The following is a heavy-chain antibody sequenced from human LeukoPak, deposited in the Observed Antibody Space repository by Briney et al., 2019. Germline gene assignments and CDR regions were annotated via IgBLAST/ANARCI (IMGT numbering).Heavy chain of an antibody. J-gene: IGHJ2*01. Sequence: SETLSLTCTVSGGSNSSYYWSSMRQPPGKGLEWIGYICYSGSTNYNPSLKSRVTISVDTSKNQFSLKLSSVTAADTAVYYCARQGGGFWYFDLWGRGTLVTVSS. D-gene: IGHD6-25*01. CDR1: GGSNSSYY. CDR2: ICYSGST. CDR3: ARQGGGFWYFDL. V-gene: IGHV4-59*08.